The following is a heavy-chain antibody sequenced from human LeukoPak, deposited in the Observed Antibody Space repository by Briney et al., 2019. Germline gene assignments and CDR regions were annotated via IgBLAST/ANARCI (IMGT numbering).Heavy chain of an antibody. CDR3: AKGGFYYDSSGPDY. D-gene: IGHD3-22*01. V-gene: IGHV3-33*06. J-gene: IGHJ4*02. CDR1: GFTFNSYG. Sequence: GGSLRLSCAASGFTFNSYGMHWVRQAPGKGLEWVAVIWYDGSNTYYADSVKGRFTISRDDSKNTLYLQMNSLRAEDTAVYYCAKGGFYYDSSGPDYWGQGTLVTVSS. CDR2: IWYDGSNT.